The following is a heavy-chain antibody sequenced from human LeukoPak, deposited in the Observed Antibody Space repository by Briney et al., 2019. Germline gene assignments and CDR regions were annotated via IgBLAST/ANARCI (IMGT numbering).Heavy chain of an antibody. V-gene: IGHV4-59*08. D-gene: IGHD3-9*01. CDR3: ASGNYDILTGYFYYFDY. CDR2: IYYSGST. J-gene: IGHJ4*02. CDR1: GGSISSYY. Sequence: PSETLSLTCSVAGGSISSYYWSWIRQPPGKGLEWIGYIYYSGSTYYNPSLKSRVTISVDTSKNQFSLKLSSVTAADTAVYYCASGNYDILTGYFYYFDYWGQGTLVTVSA.